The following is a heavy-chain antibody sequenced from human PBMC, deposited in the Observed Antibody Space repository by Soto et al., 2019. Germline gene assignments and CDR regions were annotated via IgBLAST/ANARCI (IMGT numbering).Heavy chain of an antibody. CDR3: AHRLEYSTSSSAFDI. D-gene: IGHD6-6*01. Sequence: SGPTLVNPTQTLTLTCTFSGFSVSTNRMGVGWIRQPPGKALEWLALIHWDDDKRYSPSLKSRLTITKDTSKNQVVLTVSNMDPVDTATYYCAHRLEYSTSSSAFDIWGQGTMVTVSS. CDR1: GFSVSTNRMG. CDR2: IHWDDDK. J-gene: IGHJ3*02. V-gene: IGHV2-5*02.